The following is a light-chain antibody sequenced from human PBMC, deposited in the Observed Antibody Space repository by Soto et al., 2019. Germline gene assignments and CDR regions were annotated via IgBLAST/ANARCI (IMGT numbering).Light chain of an antibody. V-gene: IGKV1-5*01. CDR1: QSVNTW. CDR2: DAS. J-gene: IGKJ3*01. Sequence: DIQMTQSPSTLSASVGARVTITCRASQSVNTWLAWYQQKPGKAPVLLIYDASSLKSGVPSRFSGSGSGTEFTLTITSLQPDDFAIHYCQHYHGYPFTFGPGTKVDIK. CDR3: QHYHGYPFT.